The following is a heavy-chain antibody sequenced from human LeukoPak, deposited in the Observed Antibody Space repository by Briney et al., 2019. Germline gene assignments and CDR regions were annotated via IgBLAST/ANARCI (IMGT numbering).Heavy chain of an antibody. D-gene: IGHD3-22*01. V-gene: IGHV3-7*01. CDR3: ARDPAYYDSSGYFGY. CDR2: IKQDGSEK. CDR1: GFTFSSYW. J-gene: IGHJ4*02. Sequence: GGSLRLSCAASGFTFSSYWMSWVRQAPGKGLEWVANIKQDGSEKYYVDSVKGRFTISRDNAKNSLYLQMNSLRAEGTAVYYCARDPAYYDSSGYFGYWGQGTLVTVSS.